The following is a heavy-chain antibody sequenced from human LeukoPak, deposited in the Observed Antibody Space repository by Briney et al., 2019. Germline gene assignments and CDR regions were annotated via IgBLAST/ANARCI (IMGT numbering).Heavy chain of an antibody. Sequence: PGGSLRLSCAASGFTFSSYGMHWVRQAPGKWPEWVAFIRYDGSNKYYADSVKGRFTISRDNSKNTLYLQMNSLRAEDTAVYSCAVVPAARSPWGQGTLVTVSS. CDR3: AVVPAARSP. CDR2: IRYDGSNK. CDR1: GFTFSSYG. D-gene: IGHD2-2*01. V-gene: IGHV3-30*02. J-gene: IGHJ5*02.